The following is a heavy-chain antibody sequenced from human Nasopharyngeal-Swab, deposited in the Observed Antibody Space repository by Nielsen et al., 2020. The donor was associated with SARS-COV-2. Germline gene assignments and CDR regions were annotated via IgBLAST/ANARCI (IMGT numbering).Heavy chain of an antibody. Sequence: ASVKVSCKVSGYTLTELSMHWVRQAPGKGLEWMGGFDPEDGETIYAQKFQGRVTITRDTSASTAYMELSSLRSEDTAVYYCARGLDYGDYAFDYWGQGTLVTVSS. CDR2: FDPEDGET. D-gene: IGHD4-17*01. CDR3: ARGLDYGDYAFDY. J-gene: IGHJ4*02. CDR1: GYTLTELS. V-gene: IGHV1-24*01.